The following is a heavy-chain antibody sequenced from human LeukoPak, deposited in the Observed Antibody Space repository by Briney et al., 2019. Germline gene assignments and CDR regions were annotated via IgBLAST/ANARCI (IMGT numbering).Heavy chain of an antibody. Sequence: GGSLRLSCAASGSYLMHLVRQAPGKGLVWVSHINSDGSWTSYADSVKGRFTISKDNAKNTVYLQMNNLRAEDTAVYYCVSFYETYWGRGTLVTVSS. CDR1: GSYL. J-gene: IGHJ4*02. CDR2: INSDGSWT. CDR3: VSFYETY. D-gene: IGHD2/OR15-2a*01. V-gene: IGHV3-74*01.